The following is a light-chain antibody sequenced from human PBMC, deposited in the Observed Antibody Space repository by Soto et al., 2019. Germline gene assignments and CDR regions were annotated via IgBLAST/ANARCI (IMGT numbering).Light chain of an antibody. CDR3: QQSHNMPFP. J-gene: IGKJ3*01. V-gene: IGKV1-39*01. Sequence: DIHMTQSPSSLSASVGDRVTITCRASQIITNYLTWYQHKPGKAPKLLVYAASSLQSGVPSRFSGSGSGTDFTLTISNLQPEDFATYFCQQSHNMPFPVGPGTKV. CDR2: AAS. CDR1: QIITNY.